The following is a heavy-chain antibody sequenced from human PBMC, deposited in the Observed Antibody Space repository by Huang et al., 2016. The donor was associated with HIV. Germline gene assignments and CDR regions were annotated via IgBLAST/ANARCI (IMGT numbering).Heavy chain of an antibody. D-gene: IGHD6-13*01. CDR2: IRYDGNND. V-gene: IGHV3-30*02. CDR3: VKERGSSRVRSSFDF. J-gene: IGHJ3*01. CDR1: GFPFSAYG. Sequence: QVRLVESGGGVVQPGASLTLSCSASGFPFSAYGLDWVRQAPGKGLEWVSFIRYDGNNDYLIGSVKGLFTISRDNSNNTLYLRMNSLRPEDTAVYYCVKERGSSRVRSSFDFWGQGTSVIVSS.